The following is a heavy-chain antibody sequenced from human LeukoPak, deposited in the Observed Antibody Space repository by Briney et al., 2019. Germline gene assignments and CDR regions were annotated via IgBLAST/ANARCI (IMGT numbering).Heavy chain of an antibody. CDR1: GFNFSSHS. D-gene: IGHD1-20*01. CDR2: ISSSSSYI. J-gene: IGHJ4*02. Sequence: GFLGLSCAASGFNFSSHSMNLVRPAPGKGPELVSSISSSSSYIYYADSVKGRFTISRDNAKNSLYLQMNSLRAEDTAVYYCARDNWNPSIDYWGQGTLVTVSS. CDR3: ARDNWNPSIDY. V-gene: IGHV3-21*01.